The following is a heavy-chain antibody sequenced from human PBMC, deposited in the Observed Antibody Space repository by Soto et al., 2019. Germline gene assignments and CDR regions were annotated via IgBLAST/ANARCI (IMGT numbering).Heavy chain of an antibody. CDR1: GYSFTSYW. CDR2: IYPGDSDT. CDR3: ARRGSGSPPRWGLDV. J-gene: IGHJ6*02. D-gene: IGHD3-16*01. V-gene: IGHV5-51*01. Sequence: GESLKISCQSSGYSFTSYWIGWVRQKPGKGLEWMGIIYPGDSDTRYSPSFQGQVTISADKSISTAYLQWSSLKASDTAMYYCARRGSGSPPRWGLDVWGQGTTVPVSS.